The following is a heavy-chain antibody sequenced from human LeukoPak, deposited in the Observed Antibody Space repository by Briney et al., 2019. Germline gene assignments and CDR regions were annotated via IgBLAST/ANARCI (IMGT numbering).Heavy chain of an antibody. V-gene: IGHV3-7*01. D-gene: IGHD3-16*02. CDR3: ARSYDYVWGSYRYTGWYFDL. CDR2: IKQDGSEK. Sequence: PGGSLRLSCAASGFTFSSYCMSWVRQAPGKGLEWVANIKQDGSEKYYVDSVKGRFTISRDNAKNSLYLQMNSLRAEDTAVYYCARSYDYVWGSYRYTGWYFDLWGRGTLVTVSS. J-gene: IGHJ2*01. CDR1: GFTFSSYC.